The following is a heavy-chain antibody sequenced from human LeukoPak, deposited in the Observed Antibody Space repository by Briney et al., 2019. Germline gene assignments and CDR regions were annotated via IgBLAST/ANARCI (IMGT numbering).Heavy chain of an antibody. V-gene: IGHV1-2*02. Sequence: ASVKVSCKASGYTFTGYYMNWVRQAPGQGLEWMGWINPDNGGTNYAQKFQGRVTMTRDTSISIAYMELRRLGSDDTAVYYCARDSPSSSSYFYWGQGTLVTVSS. D-gene: IGHD6-6*01. CDR3: ARDSPSSSSYFY. CDR1: GYTFTGYY. CDR2: INPDNGGT. J-gene: IGHJ4*02.